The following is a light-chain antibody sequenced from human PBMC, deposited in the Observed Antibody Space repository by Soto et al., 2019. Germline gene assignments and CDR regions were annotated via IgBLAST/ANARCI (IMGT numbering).Light chain of an antibody. CDR3: QKYDNAPLT. CDR1: QDISTY. V-gene: IGKV1-27*01. J-gene: IGKJ4*01. Sequence: DIQMTQAPSSLSASVGDRVTITCRARQDISTYLAWYQQKPGKVPKLLISAAYTLQSGVPPRFSGSGSGTDFTLTISSLQPEDVATYYCQKYDNAPLTFGGGNKLEIK. CDR2: AAY.